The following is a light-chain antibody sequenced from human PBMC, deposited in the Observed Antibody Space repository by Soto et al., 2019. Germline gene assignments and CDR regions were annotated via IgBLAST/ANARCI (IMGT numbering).Light chain of an antibody. CDR1: QSVSSNS. CDR2: GAS. J-gene: IGKJ2*01. V-gene: IGKV3-20*01. Sequence: EIVLTQSPGTLSLSPGERATLSCRASQSVSSNSLAWYQQKAGQAPRLLIYGASSRATGIPDRFSGSGSGTDFTLTISRLEPEDFAVYYCQHYGNSYTFGQGTKVDIK. CDR3: QHYGNSYT.